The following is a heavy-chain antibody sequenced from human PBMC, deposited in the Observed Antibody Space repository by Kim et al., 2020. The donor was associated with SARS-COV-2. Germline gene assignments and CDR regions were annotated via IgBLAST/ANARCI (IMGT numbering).Heavy chain of an antibody. Sequence: GGSLRLSCAASGFTFSSYSMNWVRQAPGKGLEWVSYMSSNGSKKYYADSVKGRFTISRDNAKNSLYLQMNSLRDEDTAVYYCARDRDGGGRGYDGFDVWGQGTTVTVSS. CDR3: ARDRDGGGRGYDGFDV. D-gene: IGHD3-16*01. CDR2: MSSNGSKK. J-gene: IGHJ6*02. CDR1: GFTFSSYS. V-gene: IGHV3-48*02.